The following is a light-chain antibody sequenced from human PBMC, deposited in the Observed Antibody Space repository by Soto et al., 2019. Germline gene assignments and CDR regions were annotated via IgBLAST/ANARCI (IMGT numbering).Light chain of an antibody. Sequence: IQLTQSPTTLPASVGDRVTLTCRASESISNWLAWYQQRPGTAPKLLIYHASILETAVPSRFSGNGSGIEFTLTICSLQPGDFATYYCQQYRTYSFGQGSRVEIK. J-gene: IGKJ1*01. CDR2: HAS. CDR3: QQYRTYS. V-gene: IGKV1-5*01. CDR1: ESISNW.